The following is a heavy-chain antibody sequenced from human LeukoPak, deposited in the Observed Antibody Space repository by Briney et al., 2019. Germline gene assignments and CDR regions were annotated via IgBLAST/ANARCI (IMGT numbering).Heavy chain of an antibody. CDR3: ARDPYYDILTGYSLYGMDV. J-gene: IGHJ6*04. Sequence: GGSLRLSCAASGFTFSNYAMHWVRQAPGKGLEWVAVISYDGINKYYADPVKGRFTISRDNSKNTLYLQMNSLRAEDTAVYYCARDPYYDILTGYSLYGMDVWGKGTTVTVSS. D-gene: IGHD3-9*01. CDR2: ISYDGINK. CDR1: GFTFSNYA. V-gene: IGHV3-30*04.